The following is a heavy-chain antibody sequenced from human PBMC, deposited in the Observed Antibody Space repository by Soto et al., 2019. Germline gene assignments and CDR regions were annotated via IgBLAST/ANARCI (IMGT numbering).Heavy chain of an antibody. J-gene: IGHJ4*02. CDR3: ARSEGSSWYYFDY. CDR1: GGSISSGGYY. V-gene: IGHV4-31*03. CDR2: IYYSGST. D-gene: IGHD6-13*01. Sequence: SETLSLTCTVSGGSISSGGYYWSWIRQHPGKGLEWIGYIYYSGSTYYNPSLKSRVTIAVDTSKNQFSLKLSSVTAADTAVYYCARSEGSSWYYFDYWGRGTLVTVSS.